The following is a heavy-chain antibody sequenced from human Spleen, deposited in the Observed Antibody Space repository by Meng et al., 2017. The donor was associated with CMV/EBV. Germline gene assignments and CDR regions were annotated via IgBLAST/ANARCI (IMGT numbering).Heavy chain of an antibody. J-gene: IGHJ3*02. CDR3: AKDLRYELLQDDAFDS. V-gene: IGHV3-23*01. Sequence: GESLKISCERSGTRFSSYAMSWVRQAPGQGLEWVSGISGSGGGGGIKYRDSVKGRFTISRDNSKNTLYLQMDSLRIDDTGVYYCAKDLRYELLQDDAFDSWGQGTVVTVSS. D-gene: IGHD1-26*01. CDR1: GTRFSSYA. CDR2: ISGSGGGGGI.